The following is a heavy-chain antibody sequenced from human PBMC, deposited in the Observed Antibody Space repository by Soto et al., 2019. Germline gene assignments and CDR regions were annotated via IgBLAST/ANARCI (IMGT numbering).Heavy chain of an antibody. J-gene: IGHJ6*02. Sequence: GSLRLSCAASGFTFSSYAMSWVRQAPGKGLEWVSAISGSGGSTYYADSVKGRFTISRDNSKNTLYLQMNSLRAEDTAVYYCAKAVDSGRYYCGMDVWGQGTTVTVSS. CDR1: GFTFSSYA. V-gene: IGHV3-23*01. D-gene: IGHD6-19*01. CDR3: AKAVDSGRYYCGMDV. CDR2: ISGSGGST.